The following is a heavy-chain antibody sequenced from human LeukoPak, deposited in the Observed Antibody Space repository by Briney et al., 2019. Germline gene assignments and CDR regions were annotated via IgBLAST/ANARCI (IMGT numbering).Heavy chain of an antibody. D-gene: IGHD1-26*01. CDR1: GYTFTGYY. J-gene: IGHJ4*02. CDR3: ARDRSSGSYTFDY. CDR2: INPNSGGT. V-gene: IGHV1-2*02. Sequence: GASVKVSCKASGYTFTGYYMHWVRQAPRQGLEWMGWINPNSGGTNYAQKFQGRVTMTRDTSISTAYMELSRLRSDDTAVYYCARDRSSGSYTFDYWGQGTLVTVSS.